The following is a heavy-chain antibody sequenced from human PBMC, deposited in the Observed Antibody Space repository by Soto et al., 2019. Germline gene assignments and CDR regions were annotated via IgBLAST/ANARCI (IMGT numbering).Heavy chain of an antibody. CDR2: IYYSGNT. Sequence: SETLSLTCTVSGGSISSSSYYWVWIRQPPGKGLEWIGNIYYSGNTYYNPSLKSRVTISVDTSKNQFSLKLSSVTAADTAAYYCARVRIRGIISYFDSWGQGTLVTVSS. V-gene: IGHV4-39*01. CDR3: ARVRIRGIISYFDS. CDR1: GGSISSSSYY. J-gene: IGHJ4*02. D-gene: IGHD3-10*01.